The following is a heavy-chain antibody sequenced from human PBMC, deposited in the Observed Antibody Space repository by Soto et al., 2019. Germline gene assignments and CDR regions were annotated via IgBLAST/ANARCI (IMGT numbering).Heavy chain of an antibody. D-gene: IGHD4-17*01. CDR1: GYSFTSYW. CDR3: ARSQGDYEPYYYYGMDV. CDR2: IYPGDSDT. Sequence: PGESLKISCKGSGYSFTSYWIGWVRQMPGKGLEWMGIIYPGDSDTRYSPSFQGQVTISADKSISTAYLQWSSLKASDTAMYYCARSQGDYEPYYYYGMDVWGQGTTVTVS. V-gene: IGHV5-51*01. J-gene: IGHJ6*02.